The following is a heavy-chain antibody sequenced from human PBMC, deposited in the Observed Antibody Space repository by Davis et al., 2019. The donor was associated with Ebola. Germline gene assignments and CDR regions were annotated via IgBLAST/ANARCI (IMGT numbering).Heavy chain of an antibody. CDR1: GYTFTSYG. CDR2: IIPIFGTA. Sequence: AASVKVSCKASGYTFTSYGISWVRQAPGQGLEWMGGIIPIFGTANYAQKFQGRVTITADESTSTAYMELSNLRSEDTAVYYCATYYGSGSYYIDYWGQGTLVTVSS. CDR3: ATYYGSGSYYIDY. V-gene: IGHV1-69*13. D-gene: IGHD3-10*01. J-gene: IGHJ4*02.